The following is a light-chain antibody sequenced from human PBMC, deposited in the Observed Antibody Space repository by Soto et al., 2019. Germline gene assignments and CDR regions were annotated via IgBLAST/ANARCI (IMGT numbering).Light chain of an antibody. Sequence: QSVLTQPPSVSATPGQRVTISCSGSSSNIGTYYVYWYQQLPGTAPKVLIYRNNQRPSGVPDRVSGSKSGTSASLAISGLRSEDEADYYCAAWDDSLSGHVVFGGGTKLTVL. J-gene: IGLJ2*01. CDR2: RNN. V-gene: IGLV1-47*01. CDR1: SSNIGTYY. CDR3: AAWDDSLSGHVV.